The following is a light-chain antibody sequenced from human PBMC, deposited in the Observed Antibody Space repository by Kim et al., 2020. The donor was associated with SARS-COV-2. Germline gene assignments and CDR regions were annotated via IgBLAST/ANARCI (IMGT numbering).Light chain of an antibody. CDR2: WAS. CDR3: QQYYNTPYT. CDR1: QTVLSSSNNQNS. J-gene: IGKJ2*01. Sequence: DIVMTQSPDSLAVSLGERATINCKSSQTVLSSSNNQNSLAWFQQKPGQPPKLLIYWASTRQSGVPDRFSGSGSGTDFTLTISSLQAEDVAVYYCQQYYNTPYTFGQGTKLEI. V-gene: IGKV4-1*01.